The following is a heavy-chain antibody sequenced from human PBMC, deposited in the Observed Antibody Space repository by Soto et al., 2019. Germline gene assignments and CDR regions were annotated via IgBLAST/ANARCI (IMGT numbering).Heavy chain of an antibody. Sequence: QVQLVESGGGVVQPGRSLRLSCASSGFTFSEYAMHWVRQAPGKGLEWVAVISYDGSSKYYRDSVKGRFTISRDNSKKTLFMQMDRLRDDDTAVYYCARDLRTKYFFDYWGQGTQVTVSS. CDR1: GFTFSEYA. V-gene: IGHV3-30-3*01. J-gene: IGHJ4*02. D-gene: IGHD3-9*01. CDR2: ISYDGSSK. CDR3: ARDLRTKYFFDY.